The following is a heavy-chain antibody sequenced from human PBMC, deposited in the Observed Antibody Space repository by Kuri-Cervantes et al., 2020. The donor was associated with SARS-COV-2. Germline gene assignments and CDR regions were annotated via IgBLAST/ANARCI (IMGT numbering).Heavy chain of an antibody. CDR2: INHSGST. CDR1: GGSFSGYY. V-gene: IGHV4-34*01. CDR3: ARGGMVRGVHYYYYYYMDV. D-gene: IGHD3-10*01. J-gene: IGHJ6*03. Sequence: SQTLSLTCAVYGGSFSGYYWSWIRQPPGKGPEWIGEINHSGSTNYNPSLKSRVTISVDTSKNQFSLKLSSVTAADTAVYYCARGGMVRGVHYYYYYYMDVWGKGTTVTVSS.